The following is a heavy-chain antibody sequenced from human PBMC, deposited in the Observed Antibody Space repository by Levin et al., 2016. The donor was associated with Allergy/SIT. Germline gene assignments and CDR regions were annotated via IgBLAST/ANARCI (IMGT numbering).Heavy chain of an antibody. CDR2: INSDGSST. J-gene: IGHJ4*02. Sequence: WIRQPPGKGLVWVSRINSDGSSTSYADSVKGRFTISRDNAKNTLYLQMNSLRAEDTAVYYCARDCRGGDCSFDYWGQGTLVTVSS. V-gene: IGHV3-74*01. CDR3: ARDCRGGDCSFDY. D-gene: IGHD2-21*02.